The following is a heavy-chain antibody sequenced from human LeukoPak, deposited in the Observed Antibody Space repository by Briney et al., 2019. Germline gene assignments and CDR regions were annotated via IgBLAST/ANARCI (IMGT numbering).Heavy chain of an antibody. CDR2: VSAGGDNT. D-gene: IGHD3-16*02. Sequence: GGSLRLSCAASGFTFSNYAMNWVRQAPGKGLEWVSSVSAGGDNTYYADSVKGRFTISRDNSKNTVFLQMTSLRAEDTALYYCAKDSQYDYFWGNYRYTGYYYMDVWGGGTTVTVSS. CDR3: AKDSQYDYFWGNYRYTGYYYMDV. J-gene: IGHJ6*03. V-gene: IGHV3-23*01. CDR1: GFTFSNYA.